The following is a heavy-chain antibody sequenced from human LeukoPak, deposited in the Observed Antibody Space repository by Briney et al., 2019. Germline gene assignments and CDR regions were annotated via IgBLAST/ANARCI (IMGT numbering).Heavy chain of an antibody. CDR2: MSGFNGKT. CDR3: ARSGILVTGVRMVV. Sequence: LVQVFCKASGYIYKSYGVDCVGQAPGRGLEWVGWMSGFNGKTDNAQRLRDTLTLSRDTSSNTAYMELRSQRSEDTDVYYCARSGILVTGVRMVVWGK. J-gene: IGHJ6*03. D-gene: IGHD1-26*01. V-gene: IGHV1-18*01. CDR1: GYIYKSYG.